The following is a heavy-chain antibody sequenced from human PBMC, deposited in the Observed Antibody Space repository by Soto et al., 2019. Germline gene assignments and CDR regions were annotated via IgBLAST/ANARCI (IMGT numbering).Heavy chain of an antibody. CDR1: GFTFSSYW. CDR3: ARDPPASLDAFDI. CDR2: IKQDGSEK. J-gene: IGHJ3*02. Sequence: PGGSLRLSCAASGFTFSSYWMSWVRQAPGKGLEWVANIKQDGSEKYYVDSVKGRFTISRDNAKNSLYLQMNSLRAEDTAVYYCARDPPASLDAFDIWGQGTMVTVSS. D-gene: IGHD6-25*01. V-gene: IGHV3-7*01.